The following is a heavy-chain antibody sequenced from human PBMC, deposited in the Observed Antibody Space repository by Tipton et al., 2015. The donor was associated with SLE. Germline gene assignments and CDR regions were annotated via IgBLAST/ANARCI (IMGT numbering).Heavy chain of an antibody. J-gene: IGHJ2*01. CDR2: ISYTGNT. V-gene: IGHV4-61*01. Sequence: TLSLTCTVSGGSISSGSYYWGWIRQPPGKGLEWIGYISYTGNTNFNPSLKSRVTMSVATSKNQFSLRLTSVTAADTAMYYCARDSAVNFWYFDLWGRGTLVTVSS. CDR3: ARDSAVNFWYFDL. CDR1: GGSISSGSYY.